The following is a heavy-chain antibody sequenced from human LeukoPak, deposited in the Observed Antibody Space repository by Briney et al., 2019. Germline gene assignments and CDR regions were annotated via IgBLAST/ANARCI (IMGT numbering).Heavy chain of an antibody. V-gene: IGHV6-1*01. CDR2: TYYRSKWYD. CDR1: GDSVPINSGA. J-gene: IGHJ4*02. Sequence: SQTLSLTCAISGDSVPINSGAWNWIRQSPSRGLEWLGRTYYRSKWYDGYAVSVKGRITINPDTSKNQFSLQLNSVTPEDTAVYYCARGRDGYIDYWGQGTLVTVSS. CDR3: ARGRDGYIDY. D-gene: IGHD5-24*01.